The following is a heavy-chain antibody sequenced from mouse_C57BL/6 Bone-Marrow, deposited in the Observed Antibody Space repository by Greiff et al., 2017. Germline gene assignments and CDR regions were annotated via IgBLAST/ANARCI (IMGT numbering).Heavy chain of an antibody. CDR3: ARNPRGSSYWYFDV. CDR1: GYTFTDYN. D-gene: IGHD1-1*01. CDR2: INPNNGGT. V-gene: IGHV1-18*01. Sequence: EVQLQQSGPELVKPGASVKIPCKASGYTFTDYNMDWVKQSHGKSLEWIGDINPNNGGTIYNQKFKGKATLTVDKSSSTAYMELRSLTSEDTAVYYCARNPRGSSYWYFDVWGTGTTVTVSS. J-gene: IGHJ1*03.